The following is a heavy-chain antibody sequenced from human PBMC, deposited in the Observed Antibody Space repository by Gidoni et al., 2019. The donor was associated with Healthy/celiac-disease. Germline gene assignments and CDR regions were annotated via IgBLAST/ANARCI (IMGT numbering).Heavy chain of an antibody. CDR3: ARGLYHSTYYDFWSGYYEAQYYGMDV. J-gene: IGHJ6*02. CDR2: MNPNSGNT. V-gene: IGHV1-8*01. CDR1: GYTFTSYD. Sequence: QVQLVQSGAEVKKPGASVKVSCKASGYTFTSYDINWVRQATGQGLEWMGWMNPNSGNTGYAQKFQGRVTMTRNTSISTAYMELSSLRSEDTAVYYCARGLYHSTYYDFWSGYYEAQYYGMDVWGQGTTVTVSS. D-gene: IGHD3-3*01.